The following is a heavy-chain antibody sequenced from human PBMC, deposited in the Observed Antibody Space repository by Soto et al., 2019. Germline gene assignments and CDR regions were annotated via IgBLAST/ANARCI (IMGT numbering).Heavy chain of an antibody. CDR2: INPSGGST. V-gene: IGHV1-46*01. J-gene: IGHJ4*02. CDR3: ARDVGMASRPYLDY. D-gene: IGHD6-6*01. CDR1: GYTLTTYY. Sequence: ASVKVSCKASGYTLTTYYMYWVRQAPGQGLEWMGIINPSGGSTSFAQKFQGRVTMTRDTSTSTVYMELISLTSEDTAVYYCARDVGMASRPYLDYWGQGTLVTVS.